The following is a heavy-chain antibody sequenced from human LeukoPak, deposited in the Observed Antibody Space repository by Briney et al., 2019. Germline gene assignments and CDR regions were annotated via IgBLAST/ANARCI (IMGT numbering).Heavy chain of an antibody. Sequence: SGGSLRLSCAASGFTFSSYAMSWVRQAQGKGLEWVSAISGSGGSTYYADSVKGRFTISRDNSKNTLYLQMNSLRAEDTAVYYCAKGIIWFGELFRNPDYWGQGTLVTVSS. J-gene: IGHJ4*02. D-gene: IGHD3-10*01. CDR3: AKGIIWFGELFRNPDY. CDR2: ISGSGGST. CDR1: GFTFSSYA. V-gene: IGHV3-23*01.